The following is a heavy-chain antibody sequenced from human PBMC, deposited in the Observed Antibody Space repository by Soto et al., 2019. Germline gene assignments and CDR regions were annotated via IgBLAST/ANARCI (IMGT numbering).Heavy chain of an antibody. CDR3: ARGGGFCGADCYKGGIDY. Sequence: LRLSCAASGFTFSPYTMHWVRQTPGKGLEWVAVISYDGSDKNYADSVRGRFTISRDNSKNTLFLQMNSLRVEDTALYYCARGGGFCGADCYKGGIDYWGQGXLVTVYS. D-gene: IGHD2-21*02. CDR2: ISYDGSDK. J-gene: IGHJ4*02. CDR1: GFTFSPYT. V-gene: IGHV3-30-3*01.